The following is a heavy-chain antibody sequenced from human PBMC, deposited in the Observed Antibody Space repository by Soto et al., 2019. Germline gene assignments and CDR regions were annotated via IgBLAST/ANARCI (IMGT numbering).Heavy chain of an antibody. D-gene: IGHD6-19*01. CDR3: AKGGYSSGWYYFDY. J-gene: IGHJ4*02. CDR1: GFTFRNYG. Sequence: GGSLRLSCAASGFTFRNYGMNWVRQAPGKGLEWVSYIGIGSSTKYYADSVKGRFTISRDNSKNTLYLQMNSLRAEDTAVYYCAKGGYSSGWYYFDYWGQGTLVTVSS. CDR2: IGIGSSTK. V-gene: IGHV3-48*01.